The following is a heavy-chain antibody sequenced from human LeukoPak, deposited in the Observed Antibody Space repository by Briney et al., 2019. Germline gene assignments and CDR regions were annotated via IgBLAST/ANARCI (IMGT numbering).Heavy chain of an antibody. D-gene: IGHD6-19*01. J-gene: IGHJ4*02. CDR1: GGSITNTNY. CDR2: VNLQGST. V-gene: IGHV4-4*02. CDR3: ARGYTDGWLIGC. Sequence: SETLSLTCGVSGGSITNTNYWTWVRQAPGKGLEWIGEVNLQGSTNYNPSLMGRVAISVDTSENHISLQLTSVTAADTAVYYCARGYTDGWLIGCWGQGTLVTVSS.